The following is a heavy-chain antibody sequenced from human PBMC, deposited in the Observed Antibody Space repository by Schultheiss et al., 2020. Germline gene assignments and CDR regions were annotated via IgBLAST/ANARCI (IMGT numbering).Heavy chain of an antibody. CDR3: ARVNENEDYGDY. CDR1: GGSIGRSSYY. CDR2: VYYGGTT. J-gene: IGHJ4*02. D-gene: IGHD3-16*01. V-gene: IGHV4-39*07. Sequence: SATLSLTCNVSGGSIGRSSYYWGWIRQPPGKGLEWIGSVYYGGTTYYNSSLKSRVTISVDTSKNQFSLKLSSVTAADTAVYYCARVNENEDYGDYWGQGTLVTVSS.